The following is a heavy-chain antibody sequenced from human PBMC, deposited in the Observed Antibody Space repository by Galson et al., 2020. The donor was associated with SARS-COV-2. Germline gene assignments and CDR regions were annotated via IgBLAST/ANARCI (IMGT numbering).Heavy chain of an antibody. CDR1: GFTFDSFG. Sequence: TGGSLRLSCAASGFTFDSFGMHWVRQPPGKGLEWVAVVSYDATNKYYVDSVKDRFTISRDNSKNTLHLQMNNLRVEDTAVYYCAKGRWGGNYPHDALDFWGQGTMVAVSS. D-gene: IGHD1-7*01. CDR2: VSYDATNK. J-gene: IGHJ3*01. CDR3: AKGRWGGNYPHDALDF. V-gene: IGHV3-30*18.